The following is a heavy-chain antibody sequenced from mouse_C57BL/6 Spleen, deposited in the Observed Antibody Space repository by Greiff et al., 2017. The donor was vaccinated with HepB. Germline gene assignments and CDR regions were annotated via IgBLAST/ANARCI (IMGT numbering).Heavy chain of an antibody. J-gene: IGHJ4*01. V-gene: IGHV5-9-1*02. Sequence: EVKVVESGAGLVKPGGSLKLSCAASGFTFSSYAMSWVRQTPEKRLEWVAYISSGGDYIYYADTVKGRFTFSRDNARNTLYLQMSSLKSEDTAMYYCTRVDYYCRCAMDYWGQGTSVTVSS. D-gene: IGHD1-1*01. CDR1: GFTFSSYA. CDR2: ISSGGDYI. CDR3: TRVDYYCRCAMDY.